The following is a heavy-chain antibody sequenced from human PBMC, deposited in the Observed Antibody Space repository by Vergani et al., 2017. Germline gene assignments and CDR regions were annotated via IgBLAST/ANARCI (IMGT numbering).Heavy chain of an antibody. CDR3: ARVRGGYGPFDY. J-gene: IGHJ4*02. Sequence: QVQLVESGGGVVQPGRSLRLSCAASGFTFSSYGMHWVRQAPGKGLEWVAVIWYDGSNKYYADSVKGRFTISRDNSKNTLYLQMKSLSAEDTAVYYCARVRGGYGPFDYWGQGTLVTVSS. CDR2: IWYDGSNK. D-gene: IGHD5-12*01. V-gene: IGHV3-33*01. CDR1: GFTFSSYG.